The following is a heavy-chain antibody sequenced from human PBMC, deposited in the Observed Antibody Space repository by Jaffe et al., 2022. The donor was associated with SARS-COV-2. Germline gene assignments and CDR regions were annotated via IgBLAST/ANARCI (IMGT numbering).Heavy chain of an antibody. CDR3: ASRVASLGDYYFFYMDV. V-gene: IGHV1-69*06. CDR2: IIPRFDTT. D-gene: IGHD2-15*01. J-gene: IGHJ6*03. CDR1: GDTFSSQV. Sequence: QVQVLQSGAEVKKPGSSVKVSCRTSGDTFSSQVISWVRQAPGHGLEWVGGIIPRFDTTNYAQKFQGRVTITADKSTSTVYMELGSLTFEDTAIYYCASRVASLGDYYFFYMDVWGAGTTVSVSS.